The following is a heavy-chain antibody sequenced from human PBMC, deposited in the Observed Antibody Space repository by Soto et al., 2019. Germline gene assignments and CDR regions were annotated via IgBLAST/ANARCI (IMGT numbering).Heavy chain of an antibody. D-gene: IGHD6-19*01. CDR1: GGTFGSDA. CDR2: LIPILGTT. CDR3: ARASGYVSGWYHDY. V-gene: IGHV1-69*13. Sequence: SVKVSCKASGGTFGSDAVSWVRQAPGQGLEWMGGLIPILGTTHYAQKFQGRVTITADESTNTAYMELSSLRSDDTAVYYCARASGYVSGWYHDYWGQGTRVTVSS. J-gene: IGHJ4*02.